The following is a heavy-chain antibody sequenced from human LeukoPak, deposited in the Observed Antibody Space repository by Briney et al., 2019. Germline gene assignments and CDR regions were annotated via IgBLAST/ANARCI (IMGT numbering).Heavy chain of an antibody. D-gene: IGHD3-3*01. J-gene: IGHJ6*02. CDR3: ARGSGEYYDFWSGFGASDYYYYGMDV. CDR2: IWYDGSNK. CDR1: GFTFSSYG. Sequence: GGSLRLSCAASGFTFSSYGMHWVRQAPGKGLEWVAVIWYDGSNKYYADSVKGRFTISRDNSKNTLYLQMNSLRAEDTAVYYCARGSGEYYDFWSGFGASDYYYYGMDVWGQGTTVTVSS. V-gene: IGHV3-33*01.